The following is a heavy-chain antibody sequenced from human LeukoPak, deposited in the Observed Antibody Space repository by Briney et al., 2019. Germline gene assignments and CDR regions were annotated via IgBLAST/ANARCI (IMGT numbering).Heavy chain of an antibody. CDR3: ARDGLTYYYDSSGYGGFDY. J-gene: IGHJ4*02. Sequence: GGSLRLSCAASGFTFSSYSMNWVRQAPGKGLEWVSSIISSSSYIYYADSVKGRFTISRDNAKNSLYLQMNSLRAEDTAVYYCARDGLTYYYDSSGYGGFDYWGQGTLVTVSS. V-gene: IGHV3-21*01. CDR2: IISSSSYI. CDR1: GFTFSSYS. D-gene: IGHD3-22*01.